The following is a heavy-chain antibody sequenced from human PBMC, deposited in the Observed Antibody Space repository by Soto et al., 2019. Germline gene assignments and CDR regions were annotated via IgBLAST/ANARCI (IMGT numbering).Heavy chain of an antibody. CDR2: ISSSSSYI. J-gene: IGHJ4*02. D-gene: IGHD1-7*01. V-gene: IGHV3-21*01. Sequence: WGSLRLSCAASGFTFSSYSMNWVRQAPGKGLEWVSSISSSSSYIYYADSVKGRFTISRDNAKNSLYLQMNSLRAEDTAVYYCASYTGITGTQDYWGQGTLVTVSS. CDR3: ASYTGITGTQDY. CDR1: GFTFSSYS.